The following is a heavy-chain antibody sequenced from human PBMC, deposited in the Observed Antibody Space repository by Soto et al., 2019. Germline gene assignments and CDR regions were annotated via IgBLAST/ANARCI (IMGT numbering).Heavy chain of an antibody. D-gene: IGHD3-9*01. V-gene: IGHV4-39*01. CDR3: ATRRALLTGDYAGGDAFDI. J-gene: IGHJ3*02. CDR2: IYYSGST. Sequence: SETLSLTCTVSGGSISSSSYYWGWIRQPPGKGLEWIGSIYYSGSTYYNPSLKSRVTISVDTSKNQFSLKLSSVTAADTAVYYCATRRALLTGDYAGGDAFDIWGQGTMVTVSS. CDR1: GGSISSSSYY.